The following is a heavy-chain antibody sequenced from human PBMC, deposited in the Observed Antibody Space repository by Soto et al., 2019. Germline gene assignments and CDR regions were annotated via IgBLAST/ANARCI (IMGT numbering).Heavy chain of an antibody. J-gene: IGHJ3*02. Sequence: EVQLVESGGGLVQPGGSLRLSCAVSGFTFGSYWMNWVRLIPGKGLEWVAYIKPDGSATYYVDSVKGRFTISRDNAKNSLYLQMNSLRVEDTSVYYCARACGGDCYNPPLGAFDIWGQGTMVTVSS. D-gene: IGHD2-21*02. V-gene: IGHV3-7*01. CDR1: GFTFGSYW. CDR3: ARACGGDCYNPPLGAFDI. CDR2: IKPDGSAT.